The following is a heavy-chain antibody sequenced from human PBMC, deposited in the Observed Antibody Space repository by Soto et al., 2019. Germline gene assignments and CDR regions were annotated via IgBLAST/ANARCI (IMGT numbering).Heavy chain of an antibody. D-gene: IGHD3-22*01. V-gene: IGHV1-58*01. CDR1: GFTFTSSA. Sequence: SVKVSCKASGFTFTSSAVQWVRQARGQRLEWIGWIVVGSGNTNYAQKFQERVTITRDMSTSTAYMELSSLRSEDTAVYYCAAARYDSSGYYHYYGMDVWGQGTTVTVSS. CDR2: IVVGSGNT. CDR3: AAARYDSSGYYHYYGMDV. J-gene: IGHJ6*02.